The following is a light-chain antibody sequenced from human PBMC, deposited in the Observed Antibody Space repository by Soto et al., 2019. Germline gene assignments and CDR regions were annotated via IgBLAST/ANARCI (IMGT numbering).Light chain of an antibody. Sequence: EIVLTQSPATLSLSPGERATLSCRASQSVSSYLAWYQQKPGQAPRLLIYDASNRAPGIPARFSGSGSGTDFTLTISSLEPEDFAVYYCQQRINLWTFGQGTKVDIK. CDR1: QSVSSY. CDR3: QQRINLWT. V-gene: IGKV3-11*01. CDR2: DAS. J-gene: IGKJ1*01.